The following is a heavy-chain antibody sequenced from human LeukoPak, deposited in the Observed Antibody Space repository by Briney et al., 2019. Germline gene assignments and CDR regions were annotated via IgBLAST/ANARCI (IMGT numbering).Heavy chain of an antibody. D-gene: IGHD2-2*01. V-gene: IGHV1-2*06. Sequence: ASVKVSCKASGYTFTGYYLHWVRQAPGQGLEWIGRINPKRGDTNYAQKFQGRVTMTRDTSINTAYMELTSLRSDDTAVYYCATGTSSTTNWNWFDPWGQGTLVTVSS. CDR1: GYTFTGYY. CDR3: ATGTSSTTNWNWFDP. J-gene: IGHJ5*02. CDR2: INPKRGDT.